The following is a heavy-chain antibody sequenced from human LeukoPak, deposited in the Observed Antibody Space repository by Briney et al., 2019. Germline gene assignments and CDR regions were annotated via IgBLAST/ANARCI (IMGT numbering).Heavy chain of an antibody. CDR1: GGSFSNYY. J-gene: IGHJ4*02. V-gene: IGHV4-34*01. CDR2: INQSGST. CDR3: ARDLDY. Sequence: PSETLSLTCAVYGGSFSNYYWSWIRQPPGKGLEWIGEINQSGSTNYNPSLKSRVTISVDTSKNQFSLKLSSVTAADTAVYYCARDLDYWGQGTLVTVSS.